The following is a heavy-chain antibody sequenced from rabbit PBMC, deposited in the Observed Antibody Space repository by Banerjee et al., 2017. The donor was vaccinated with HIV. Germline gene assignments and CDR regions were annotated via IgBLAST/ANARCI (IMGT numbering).Heavy chain of an antibody. J-gene: IGHJ2*01. V-gene: IGHV1S45*01. CDR3: ARNYVNAFDP. Sequence: LEESGGGLVKPGGTLTLTCTVSGFSFSSNWICWVRQAQGKGLEWIACIDTNDGDTDYANWPKGRFTISKTSSTTVTLQMTSLTAADTAAYFCARNYVNAFDPWGQGTLVTVS. CDR2: IDTNDGDT. CDR1: GFSFSSNW. D-gene: IGHD1-1*01.